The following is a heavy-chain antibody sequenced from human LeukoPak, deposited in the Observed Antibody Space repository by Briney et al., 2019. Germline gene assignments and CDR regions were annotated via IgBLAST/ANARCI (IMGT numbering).Heavy chain of an antibody. D-gene: IGHD5-18*01. CDR2: IGTGGGAK. V-gene: IGHV3-48*03. Sequence: GGSLRLSCAASGFIFSGYEMNWVRQAPGKGLEWVSSIGTGGGAKYYADSVEGRFTISRDNARNSLYLQMDSLRPEDTAVYYCARDGPAYSFDYWGQGTTVTVSS. J-gene: IGHJ4*03. CDR3: ARDGPAYSFDY. CDR1: GFIFSGYE.